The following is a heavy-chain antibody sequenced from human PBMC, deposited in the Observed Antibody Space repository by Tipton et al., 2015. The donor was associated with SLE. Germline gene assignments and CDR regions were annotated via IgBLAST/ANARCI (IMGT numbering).Heavy chain of an antibody. V-gene: IGHV3-23*01. D-gene: IGHD2-21*01. J-gene: IGHJ4*02. Sequence: SLRLSCAASGLTLRNYGMSWVRQAPGKGLEWVSLISGGGGSTHYADSVRGRFTISRDNSKNTLSLQLNTLRADDTAIYYCAKDRYCGGGTCFASYFDLWGQGTPVTVSS. CDR2: ISGGGGST. CDR1: GLTLRNYG. CDR3: AKDRYCGGGTCFASYFDL.